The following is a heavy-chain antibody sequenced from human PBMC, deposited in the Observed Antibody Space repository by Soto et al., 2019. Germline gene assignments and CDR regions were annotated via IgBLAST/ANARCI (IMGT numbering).Heavy chain of an antibody. Sequence: SVKGSCKASGGSFSSYASSWVRQAPGQGLEWMGGIIPIFGTANSAQKFQGRVTITTDESTSTAYMELSSLRSEDTAVYYCARPFRIAAAPQFAFYIWGQRTTVPVSS. V-gene: IGHV1-69*05. J-gene: IGHJ3*02. CDR2: IIPIFGTA. CDR1: GGSFSSYA. CDR3: ARPFRIAAAPQFAFYI. D-gene: IGHD6-13*01.